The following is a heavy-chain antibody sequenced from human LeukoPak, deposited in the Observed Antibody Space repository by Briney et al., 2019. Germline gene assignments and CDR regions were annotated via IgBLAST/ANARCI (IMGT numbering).Heavy chain of an antibody. J-gene: IGHJ4*02. Sequence: GGSLRLSCATSGFTFSSYGMHWVRQAPGKGLEWVAFIRYDGSNKYYADSVKGRFTISRDNSKNTLYLQMNSLRAEDTAVYYCAKDPKGIAAAAKLGAPSDYWGQGTLVTVSS. V-gene: IGHV3-30*02. D-gene: IGHD6-13*01. CDR1: GFTFSSYG. CDR3: AKDPKGIAAAAKLGAPSDY. CDR2: IRYDGSNK.